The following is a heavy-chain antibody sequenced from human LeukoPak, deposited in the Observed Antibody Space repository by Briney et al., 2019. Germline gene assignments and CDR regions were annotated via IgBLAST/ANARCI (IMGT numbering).Heavy chain of an antibody. CDR2: INSDGSRT. V-gene: IGHV3-74*01. CDR1: GFTFSSYW. CDR3: ARNGAPVVTAITPYYYYMDV. Sequence: PGGSLRLSCAASGFTFSSYWMHWVRQAPGKGLVWISRINSDGSRTTYADSVKGRFTMSRDNAKNTLYLQMNSLRAEDTAVYYCARNGAPVVTAITPYYYYMDVWGKGTTVTVSS. J-gene: IGHJ6*03. D-gene: IGHD2-21*02.